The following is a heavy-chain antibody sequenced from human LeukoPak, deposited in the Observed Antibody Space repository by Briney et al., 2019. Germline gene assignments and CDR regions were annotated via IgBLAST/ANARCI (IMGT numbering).Heavy chain of an antibody. CDR1: GGSIGTNY. J-gene: IGHJ4*02. CDR2: SSYSGSS. CDR3: ARSDTHHIHSSSWHFDY. V-gene: IGHV4-59*01. Sequence: SETLSLACSVSGGSIGTNYWSWIRQVPGKGLEWIGYSSYSGSSNYNPSLKSRVTISVDTSKTQFSLYLNSVTAADTAVYYCARSDTHHIHSSSWHFDYWGQGTLVTVSS. D-gene: IGHD6-13*01.